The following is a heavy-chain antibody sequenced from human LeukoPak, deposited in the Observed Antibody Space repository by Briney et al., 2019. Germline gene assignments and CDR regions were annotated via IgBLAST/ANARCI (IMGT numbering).Heavy chain of an antibody. V-gene: IGHV1-46*01. D-gene: IGHD3-10*01. J-gene: IGHJ4*02. CDR1: GYAFSTYY. Sequence: ASVKVSCKASGYAFSTYYIHWVRQAPGQGLEWMGIITPSVGSTTYAQNFQGRVTMTRDMSTSTVHMELSSLGSEDTAVYYCARGYGSGSYIDLWGQGTLVTVSS. CDR3: ARGYGSGSYIDL. CDR2: ITPSVGST.